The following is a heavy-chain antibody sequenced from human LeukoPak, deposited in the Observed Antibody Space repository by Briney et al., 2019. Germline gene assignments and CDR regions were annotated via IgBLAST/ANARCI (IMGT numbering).Heavy chain of an antibody. CDR1: GGSISSSSYY. CDR3: ARGAAGWLRLVRGFDP. J-gene: IGHJ5*02. CDR2: INHSGST. Sequence: PSETLSLTCTVSGGSISSSSYYWGWIRQPPGKGLEWIGEINHSGSTNYNPSLKSRVTISVDTSKNQFSLKLSSVTAADTAVYYCARGAAGWLRLVRGFDPWGQGTLVTVSS. V-gene: IGHV4-39*07. D-gene: IGHD5-12*01.